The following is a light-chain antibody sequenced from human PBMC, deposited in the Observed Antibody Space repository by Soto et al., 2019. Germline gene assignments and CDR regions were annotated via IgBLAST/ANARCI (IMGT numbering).Light chain of an antibody. V-gene: IGKV3-15*01. CDR3: QQCTNWTPRP. CDR1: QSVSSN. CDR2: GTS. J-gene: IGKJ1*01. Sequence: IVASQYPSNLYVSPGERSTLSCGASQSVSSNLAWHQQRPGQAPRLLIYGTSNRAAGVPARYSGSRSGTDFTLTISSLQSEDFAVYYCQQCTNWTPRPFGQGTKV.